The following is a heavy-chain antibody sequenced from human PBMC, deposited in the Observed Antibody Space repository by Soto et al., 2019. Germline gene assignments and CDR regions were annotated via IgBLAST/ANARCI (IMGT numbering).Heavy chain of an antibody. Sequence: SETLSLTCTVSGGSISTYYWNWIRQPPGKGLEWIGYLYYGGSTNYNPSLESRVTISLDTSKNQISLKLSSVTAADTAVYYCTRGRDDYNGWYVDLWGRGSLVTVSS. CDR3: TRGRDDYNGWYVDL. CDR1: GGSISTYY. D-gene: IGHD4-4*01. CDR2: LYYGGST. J-gene: IGHJ2*01. V-gene: IGHV4-59*01.